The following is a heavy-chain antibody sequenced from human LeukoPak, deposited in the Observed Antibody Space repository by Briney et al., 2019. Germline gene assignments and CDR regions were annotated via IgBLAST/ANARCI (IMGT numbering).Heavy chain of an antibody. J-gene: IGHJ4*02. Sequence: YTFTXXAIHWVRQAPGQRLECMGWINAGNGNAKYSQEFQGRVTITRDTSASTAYMELSSLRSEDMAVYYCARAETLDYWGQGTLVTVSS. V-gene: IGHV1-3*03. CDR3: ARAETLDY. CDR1: YTFTXXA. CDR2: INAGNGNA.